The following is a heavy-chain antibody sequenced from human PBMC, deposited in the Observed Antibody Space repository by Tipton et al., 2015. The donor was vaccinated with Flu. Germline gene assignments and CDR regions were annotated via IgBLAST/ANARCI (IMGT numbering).Heavy chain of an antibody. J-gene: IGHJ3*02. Sequence: SLRLSCAASGFTFSSYWMYWVRQAPGKGLVWVSRINSDGSSTSYADSVKGRFTISRDNAKNTLYLQMNSLRAEDTAVYYCARDSQTSAVGTKGDAFDIWGQGTMVTVSS. V-gene: IGHV3-74*01. D-gene: IGHD1-26*01. CDR1: GFTFSSYW. CDR2: INSDGSST. CDR3: ARDSQTSAVGTKGDAFDI.